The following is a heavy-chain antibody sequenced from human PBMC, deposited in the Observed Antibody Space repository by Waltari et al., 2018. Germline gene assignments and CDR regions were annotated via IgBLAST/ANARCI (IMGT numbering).Heavy chain of an antibody. Sequence: EVQLVESGGGLVQPGGSLRLSCAASGFTFSLYEMNWVRQAPGKGLELVSDIGSGGSPIAYAYSVKSRFTISTDNAKNSLYLQMNSLRSEDTAVYYCAREDYYNSGDGFDIWGQGTIVTVSS. CDR1: GFTFSLYE. D-gene: IGHD3-22*01. V-gene: IGHV3-48*03. CDR2: IGSGGSPI. CDR3: AREDYYNSGDGFDI. J-gene: IGHJ3*02.